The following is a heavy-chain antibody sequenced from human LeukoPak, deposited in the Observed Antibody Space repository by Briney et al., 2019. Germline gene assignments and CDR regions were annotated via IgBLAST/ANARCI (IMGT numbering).Heavy chain of an antibody. CDR1: GFTFNSFA. CDR3: AKSLGVGGYTRYKGFDQ. J-gene: IGHJ4*02. CDR2: ISGSDGSS. Sequence: GGSLRLSCAASGFTFNSFATNWVRQAPGKGLEWVSSISGSDGSSHYADFVKGRFTISRDNSKNTLHLQMNSLRAEDTAVYYCAKSLGVGGYTRYKGFDQWGQGTLVTVSS. V-gene: IGHV3-23*01. D-gene: IGHD3-16*02.